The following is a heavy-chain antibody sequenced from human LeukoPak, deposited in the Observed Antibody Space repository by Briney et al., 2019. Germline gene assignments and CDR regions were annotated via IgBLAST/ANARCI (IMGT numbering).Heavy chain of an antibody. V-gene: IGHV4-39*07. CDR2: IYYSGST. J-gene: IGHJ4*02. D-gene: IGHD5-18*01. CDR3: ARGVGYSYGHNFDY. CDR1: GGSISSSSYY. Sequence: ASETLSLTCTVSGGSISSSSYYWGWIRQPPGKGLEWIGSIYYSGSTYYNPSLRSRVTISVDKSKNQFSLKLSSVTAADTAVYYCARGVGYSYGHNFDYWGQGTLVTVSS.